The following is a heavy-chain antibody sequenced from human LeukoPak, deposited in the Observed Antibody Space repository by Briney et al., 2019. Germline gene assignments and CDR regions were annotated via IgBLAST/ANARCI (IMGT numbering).Heavy chain of an antibody. Sequence: GGSLRLSCVASGFTLRSYSMHWVRQAPGKGLEWVSYISTSSYYIYYADSVKGRFTTSRDDAKNSLYLQMNSLRAEDTALYYCARDASGSSTGLIDSWGQGTLVTVSS. V-gene: IGHV3-21*01. CDR1: GFTLRSYS. D-gene: IGHD1-26*01. CDR2: ISTSSYYI. J-gene: IGHJ4*02. CDR3: ARDASGSSTGLIDS.